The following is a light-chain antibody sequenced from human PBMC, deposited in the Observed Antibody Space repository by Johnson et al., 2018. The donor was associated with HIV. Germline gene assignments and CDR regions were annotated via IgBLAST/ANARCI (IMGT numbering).Light chain of an antibody. V-gene: IGLV1-51*02. CDR1: SSNIGSNY. CDR3: GTWDSSLNV. CDR2: ENN. J-gene: IGLJ1*01. Sequence: QPVLTQPPSVSAAPGQKVTISCSGSSSNIGSNYVSWYQQLPGTAPKLLIYENNKRPSGIPDRFSGSKSGTSATLGITGLQTGDEADYYCGTWDSSLNVFGTGTKVTVL.